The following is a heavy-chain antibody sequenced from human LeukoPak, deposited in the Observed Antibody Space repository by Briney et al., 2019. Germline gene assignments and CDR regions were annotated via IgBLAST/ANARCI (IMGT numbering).Heavy chain of an antibody. CDR3: ARGDGYSSSWYRPGAYYFDY. J-gene: IGHJ4*02. D-gene: IGHD6-13*01. CDR2: IIPIFGTA. Sequence: ASVKVSCKASGGTFSSYAVSWVRQAPGQGLEWMGGIIPIFGTANYAQKFQGRVTITADESTSTAYMELSSLRSEDTAVYYCARGDGYSSSWYRPGAYYFDYWGQGTLVTVSS. V-gene: IGHV1-69*13. CDR1: GGTFSSYA.